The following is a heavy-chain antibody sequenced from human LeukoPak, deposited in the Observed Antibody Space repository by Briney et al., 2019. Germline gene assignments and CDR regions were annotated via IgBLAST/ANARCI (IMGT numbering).Heavy chain of an antibody. D-gene: IGHD1-1*01. CDR3: AREPGTATGY. Sequence: ASVKVSCKASGYTFTGYYLHWVRQAPGQGLEWTGWIYPNTGGTKSTQKFQGRVSMTRDTSITTAYMEINRLTSDDTAVYYCAREPGTATGYWGQGTLVTVSS. CDR1: GYTFTGYY. V-gene: IGHV1-2*02. CDR2: IYPNTGGT. J-gene: IGHJ4*02.